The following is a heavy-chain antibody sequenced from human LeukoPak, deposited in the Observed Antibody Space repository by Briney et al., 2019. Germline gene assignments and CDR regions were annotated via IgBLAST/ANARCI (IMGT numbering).Heavy chain of an antibody. CDR3: ARGGVVVEVAASGSWFDP. CDR1: GYTFTGYY. J-gene: IGHJ5*02. V-gene: IGHV1-2*06. Sequence: ASVKVSCKASGYTFTGYYMHWVRQAPGQGLEWMGRINPNSGGTNYAQKFQGRVTMTRDTSISTAYMELSRLRSDDTAVYYCARGGVVVEVAASGSWFDPWGQGTLVTVSS. D-gene: IGHD2-15*01. CDR2: INPNSGGT.